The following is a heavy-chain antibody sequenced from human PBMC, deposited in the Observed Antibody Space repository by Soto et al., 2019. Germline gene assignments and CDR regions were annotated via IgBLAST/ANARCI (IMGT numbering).Heavy chain of an antibody. V-gene: IGHV3-23*05. J-gene: IGHJ6*02. Sequence: GESLSLSCAASGFTLPSYAMTWVRQPPGKGLEWVSSMNGAATSASYADSVKGRFTISRDTYKNTVYLEMNTLRPEDTAVYYCARGGADHYNFGMDVWGQGTTVTVSS. CDR3: ARGGADHYNFGMDV. CDR2: MNGAATSA. CDR1: GFTLPSYA. D-gene: IGHD3-10*01.